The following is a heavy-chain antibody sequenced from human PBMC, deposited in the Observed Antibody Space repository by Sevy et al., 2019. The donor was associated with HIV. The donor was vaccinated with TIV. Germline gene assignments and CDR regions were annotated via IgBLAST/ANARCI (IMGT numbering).Heavy chain of an antibody. CDR2: ISWNSGSI. V-gene: IGHV3-9*01. J-gene: IGHJ6*02. Sequence: GGSLRLSCAASGFTFDDYAMHWVRQAPGKGLEWVSGISWNSGSIGYADSVKGRFTSSRDNAKNSLYLQMNSRRAEDTALYYCAKDHPYCSGGSCYYYYGMDVWGQGTTVTVSS. CDR3: AKDHPYCSGGSCYYYYGMDV. CDR1: GFTFDDYA. D-gene: IGHD2-15*01.